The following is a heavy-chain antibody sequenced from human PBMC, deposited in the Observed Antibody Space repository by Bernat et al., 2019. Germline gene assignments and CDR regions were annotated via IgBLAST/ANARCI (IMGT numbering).Heavy chain of an antibody. CDR1: GGSISSSRYY. V-gene: IGHV4-39*01. D-gene: IGHD6-13*01. J-gene: IGHJ5*02. CDR3: ARRGQQLVQTLYNWFDP. CDR2: IYYSGST. Sequence: QLQLQESGPGLVKPSETLSLTCTVSGGSISSSRYYWGWIRQPPGKGLEWIGSIYYSGSTYYNPSLKSRVTISVDTSKNQFSLKLSSVTAADTAVYYCARRGQQLVQTLYNWFDPWGQGTLVTVSS.